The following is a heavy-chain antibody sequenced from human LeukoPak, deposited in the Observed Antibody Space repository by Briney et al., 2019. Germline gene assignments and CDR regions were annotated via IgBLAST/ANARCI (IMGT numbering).Heavy chain of an antibody. J-gene: IGHJ4*02. CDR3: ARDVYSSTPNFFEY. CDR2: ISYDGSDK. CDR1: GFTFSSYA. Sequence: GGSLRLSCVASGFTFSSYAIHWVRQAPGKGPEWVAIISYDGSDKYYADSVKGRFTISRDNSKNTLYLRMNSLRAEDTALYYCARDVYSSTPNFFEYWGQGTRVTVSS. V-gene: IGHV3-30-3*01. D-gene: IGHD6-19*01.